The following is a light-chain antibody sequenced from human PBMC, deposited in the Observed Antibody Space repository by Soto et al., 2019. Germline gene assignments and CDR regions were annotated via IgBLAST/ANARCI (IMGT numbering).Light chain of an antibody. CDR3: QQCDSYSLT. Sequence: DIQLTQSPPTLSASVGDRVTITCRASQSVSDRLAWYQQKPGKAPKLLIYKASTLEGGVPLRFSGSGSGTEFTLTISGLQPDDFATYYCQQCDSYSLTFGGGTKVDIK. CDR1: QSVSDR. J-gene: IGKJ4*01. CDR2: KAS. V-gene: IGKV1-5*03.